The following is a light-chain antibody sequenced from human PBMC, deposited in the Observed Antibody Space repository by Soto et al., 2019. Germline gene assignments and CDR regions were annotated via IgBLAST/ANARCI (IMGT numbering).Light chain of an antibody. CDR3: QSYDSSLSAWKV. CDR2: ANI. V-gene: IGLV1-40*03. J-gene: IGLJ3*02. CDR1: NTNIGAGYD. Sequence: PSVSGAPGQRVSISCTGSNTNIGAGYDVNWYQQLPGTAPKLLIYANINRPSGVPDRFSGSKSGASAFLVITGLQAEDEADYYCQSYDSSLSAWKVFGGGTKLTVL.